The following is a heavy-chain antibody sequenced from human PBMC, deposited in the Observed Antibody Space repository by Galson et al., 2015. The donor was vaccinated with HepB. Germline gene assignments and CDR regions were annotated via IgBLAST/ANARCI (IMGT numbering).Heavy chain of an antibody. V-gene: IGHV1-3*01. CDR2: INAGNGNT. CDR3: ARYSSCSSTSCYRVDAFDI. Sequence: SCKASGYTFTSYAMHWVRQAPGQRLEWMGWINAGNGNTKYSQKFQGRVTITRDTSASTAYMELSSLRSEDTAVYYCARYSSCSSTSCYRVDAFDIWGQGTMVTVSS. J-gene: IGHJ3*02. CDR1: GYTFTSYA. D-gene: IGHD2-2*02.